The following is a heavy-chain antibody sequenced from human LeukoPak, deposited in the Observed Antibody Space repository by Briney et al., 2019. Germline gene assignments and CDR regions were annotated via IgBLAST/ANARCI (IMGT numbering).Heavy chain of an antibody. D-gene: IGHD1-26*01. Sequence: PGGSLRLSCAASGFTVSSNYMSWVRQAPGKGLVWVSAISGGGGNTYYADSVKGRFTISRDNSKNTLYLQMNSLRAEDTAVYYCGKNRYSGSLSPFDIWGQGTMVTVSS. CDR2: ISGGGGNT. CDR1: GFTVSSNY. J-gene: IGHJ3*02. CDR3: GKNRYSGSLSPFDI. V-gene: IGHV3-23*01.